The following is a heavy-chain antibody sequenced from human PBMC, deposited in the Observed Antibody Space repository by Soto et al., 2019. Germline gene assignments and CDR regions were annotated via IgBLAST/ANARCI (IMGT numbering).Heavy chain of an antibody. J-gene: IGHJ6*02. D-gene: IGHD3-16*01. Sequence: QVQLVQSGDEVRKPGSSVKVSCKASGYIFVNYGIAWVRQAPGQGLEWMGWISPYSGNTHYASKVQGRLTMTTDTATGPAYMDRGGLTSDDQPVYYCPMVDNYVTPTPQDVWGQGTTRTVSS. CDR3: PMVDNYVTPTPQDV. V-gene: IGHV1-18*01. CDR2: ISPYSGNT. CDR1: GYIFVNYG.